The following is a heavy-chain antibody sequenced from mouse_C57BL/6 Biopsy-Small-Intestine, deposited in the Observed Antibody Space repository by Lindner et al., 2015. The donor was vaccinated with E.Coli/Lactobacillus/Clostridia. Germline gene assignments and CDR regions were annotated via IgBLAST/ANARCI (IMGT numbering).Heavy chain of an antibody. CDR1: GYAFTNYL. CDR3: ARNYYGKRGFDY. CDR2: INPGSGGT. Sequence: VQLQESGAELVRPGTSVKVSCKASGYAFTNYLIEWVKQRPGQGLEWIGVINPGSGGTNYNEKFKGKATLTADKSSSTAYMQLSSLTSKDSAVYFCARNYYGKRGFDYWGQGTTLTVSS. V-gene: IGHV1-54*01. D-gene: IGHD1-1*01. J-gene: IGHJ2*01.